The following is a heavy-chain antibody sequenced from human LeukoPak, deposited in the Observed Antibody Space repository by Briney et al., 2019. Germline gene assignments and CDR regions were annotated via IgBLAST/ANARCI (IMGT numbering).Heavy chain of an antibody. J-gene: IGHJ4*02. CDR1: GGSISSYY. D-gene: IGHD5-18*01. V-gene: IGHV4-59*08. CDR3: ARHFSAMVTVGY. Sequence: PSETLSLTCTVSGGSISSYYWSWIRQPPGKGLEWIGYIYYSGSTNYNPSLKSRVTISVDTSKNQFSLKLSSVTAADTAVYYCARHFSAMVTVGYWGQGTLVTVSS. CDR2: IYYSGST.